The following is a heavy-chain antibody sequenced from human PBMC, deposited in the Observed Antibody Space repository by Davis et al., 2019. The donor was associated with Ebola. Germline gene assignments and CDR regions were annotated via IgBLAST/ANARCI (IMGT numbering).Heavy chain of an antibody. D-gene: IGHD2-21*02. V-gene: IGHV1-2*06. CDR3: ARVRYCGGDCSRHYYYGMDV. CDR2: INPYSGGT. CDR1: GYTFTGYY. J-gene: IGHJ6*04. Sequence: ASVKVSCKASGYTFTGYYIHWVRQAPGQGLEWMGRINPYSGGTNYAQKFQGRVTMTRDTSISTAYMELSSLRSDDTAVYYCARVRYCGGDCSRHYYYGMDVWGKGTTVTVSS.